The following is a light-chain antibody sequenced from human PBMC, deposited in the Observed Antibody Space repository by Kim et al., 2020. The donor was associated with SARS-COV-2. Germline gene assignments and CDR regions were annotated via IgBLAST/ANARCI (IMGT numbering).Light chain of an antibody. CDR1: KLGDKY. CDR3: QAWDSSTAHVV. V-gene: IGLV3-1*01. Sequence: RGQTASITCSGDKLGDKYACWYQQKPGQSPVLVIYQDSKRPSGIPERFSGSNSGNTATLTISGTQAMDEADYYCQAWDSSTAHVVFGGGTKVTVL. CDR2: QDS. J-gene: IGLJ2*01.